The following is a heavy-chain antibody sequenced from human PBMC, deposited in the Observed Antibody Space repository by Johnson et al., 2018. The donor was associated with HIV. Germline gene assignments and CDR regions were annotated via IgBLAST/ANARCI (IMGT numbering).Heavy chain of an antibody. J-gene: IGHJ3*02. D-gene: IGHD5-12*01. CDR2: ISHDGSKK. Sequence: QVQLVESGGGVVQPGRSLRLSCAASGFSFSPYALHWVRQTPGKGLEWVAVISHDGSKKYYADSVEGRFTISRDNFKNTLYLQMGSLRAEDMAVYYCASEVYRDAFDIWGQGTMVTVSS. CDR1: GFSFSPYA. V-gene: IGHV3-30*14. CDR3: ASEVYRDAFDI.